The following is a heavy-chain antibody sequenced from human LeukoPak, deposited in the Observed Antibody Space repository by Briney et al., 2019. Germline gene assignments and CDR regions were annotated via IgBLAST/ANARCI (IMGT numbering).Heavy chain of an antibody. V-gene: IGHV3-74*01. CDR2: SNNKGTET. Sequence: GGSLRLSYAASGFTFNNFWMHWVRQGPGKGLVWVARSNNKGTETVYADSVKGRFTISRDNAKNTLYLQMNSLRAEDTAIYYCARGSFGPDIWGQGTMVTVSS. D-gene: IGHD3/OR15-3a*01. J-gene: IGHJ3*02. CDR1: GFTFNNFW. CDR3: ARGSFGPDI.